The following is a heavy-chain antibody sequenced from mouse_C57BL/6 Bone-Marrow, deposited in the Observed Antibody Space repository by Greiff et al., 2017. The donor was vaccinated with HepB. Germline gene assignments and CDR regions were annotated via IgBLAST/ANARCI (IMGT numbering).Heavy chain of an antibody. CDR1: GYTFTSYW. D-gene: IGHD2-4*01. V-gene: IGHV1-69*01. CDR2: IDPSDSYT. J-gene: IGHJ1*03. CDR3: ASEGHITIDV. Sequence: QVQLQQPGAELVMPGASVKLSCKASGYTFTSYWMHWVKQRPGQGLEWIGEIDPSDSYTNYNQKFKGKSTLTVDKSSSTAYMQLSSLTSEDSAVYYCASEGHITIDVWGTGTTVTVTS.